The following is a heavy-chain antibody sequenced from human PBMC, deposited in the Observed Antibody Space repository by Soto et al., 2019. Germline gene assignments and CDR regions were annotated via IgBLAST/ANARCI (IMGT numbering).Heavy chain of an antibody. CDR1: GFTFSSYA. Sequence: QVQLVESGGGVVQPGRSLRLSCAASGFTFSSYAMHWVRQAPGKGLEWVAVISYDGSNKYYADSVKGRFTISRDNSKNPLYLQMNSLRAEDTAVYYCARAGVGATYYFDYWGQGTLVTVSS. J-gene: IGHJ4*02. CDR3: ARAGVGATYYFDY. CDR2: ISYDGSNK. D-gene: IGHD1-26*01. V-gene: IGHV3-30-3*01.